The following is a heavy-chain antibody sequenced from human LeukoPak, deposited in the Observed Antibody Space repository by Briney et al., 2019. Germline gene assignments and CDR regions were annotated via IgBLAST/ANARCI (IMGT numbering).Heavy chain of an antibody. CDR2: ISSSGSTI. D-gene: IGHD6-13*01. J-gene: IGHJ3*02. CDR3: ARSIAAAGTVAFDI. Sequence: GGSLRLSCAASGFTFSSYSMNWVRQAPGKGLEWVSYISSSGSTIYYADSVKGRFTISRDNAKNSLYLQMNSLRAEDTAVYYCARSIAAAGTVAFDIWGQGTMVTVSS. V-gene: IGHV3-48*04. CDR1: GFTFSSYS.